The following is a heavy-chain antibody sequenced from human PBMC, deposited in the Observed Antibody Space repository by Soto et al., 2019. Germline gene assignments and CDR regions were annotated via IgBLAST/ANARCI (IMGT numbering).Heavy chain of an antibody. D-gene: IGHD2-2*02. CDR2: ISYDGSNK. Sequence: QVQLVESGGGVVQPGRSLRLSCAASGFTFSSYAMHWVRQAPGKGLEWVAVISYDGSNKYYADSVKGRFTISRDNSQNTLYLQMNSLRAEDTAVYYCARVVVPAAILGGIDYWGQGTLVTVSS. CDR3: ARVVVPAAILGGIDY. V-gene: IGHV3-30-3*01. CDR1: GFTFSSYA. J-gene: IGHJ4*02.